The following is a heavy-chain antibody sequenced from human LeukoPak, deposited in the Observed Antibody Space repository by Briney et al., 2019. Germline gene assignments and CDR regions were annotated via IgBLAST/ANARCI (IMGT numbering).Heavy chain of an antibody. Sequence: PGGSLRLSCAASGFAVNGNYMNWVRQAPGKGLEWVSIIYSGGRTYYADSVKGRFIMSRDNSENTVYLQMNSLRAEDTAVYYCAKDTGSGSFYYYYYYMDVWGKGTTVTVSS. V-gene: IGHV3-66*01. D-gene: IGHD1-26*01. CDR2: IYSGGRT. CDR1: GFAVNGNY. J-gene: IGHJ6*03. CDR3: AKDTGSGSFYYYYYYMDV.